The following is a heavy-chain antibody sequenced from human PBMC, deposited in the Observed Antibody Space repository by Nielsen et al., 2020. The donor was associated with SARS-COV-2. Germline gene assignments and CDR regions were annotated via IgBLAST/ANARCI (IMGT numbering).Heavy chain of an antibody. CDR2: IKSKTDGATT. V-gene: IGHV3-15*01. D-gene: IGHD6-13*01. CDR1: GFTFRNAW. Sequence: ESLKISCVASGFTFRNAWMTWVRQAPGKGLECVGRIKSKTDGATTVYAAPVQGRFTISRDDSEMTLYLQMDSLEIGDTGVYYCSTGGVAAVGTYYYYYGMDVWGKGTTVAVTS. CDR3: STGGVAAVGTYYYYYGMDV. J-gene: IGHJ6*04.